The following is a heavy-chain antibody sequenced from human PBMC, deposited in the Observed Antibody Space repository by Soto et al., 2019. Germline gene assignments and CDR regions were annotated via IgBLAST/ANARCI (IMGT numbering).Heavy chain of an antibody. J-gene: IGHJ6*02. CDR2: MNPHSGNT. D-gene: IGHD5-12*01. CDR1: GRTLSSYA. Sequence: ASVKVSCRDSGRTLSSYAITLVRLATGQGLEWMGWMNPHSGNTGYAQKLQGRVTTTRNTSISTAYMELSSLGSEDTAVYYCARVRGYSGYGIYYYYYGMDVWGQGTTVTVSS. V-gene: IGHV1-8*01. CDR3: ARVRGYSGYGIYYYYYGMDV.